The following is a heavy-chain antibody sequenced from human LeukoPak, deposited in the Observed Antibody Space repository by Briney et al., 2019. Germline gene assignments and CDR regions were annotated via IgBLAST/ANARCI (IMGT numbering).Heavy chain of an antibody. CDR3: ARGPHILTGYHHFDD. D-gene: IGHD3-9*01. Sequence: PGGSLRLSCAASAFTFSSYWMSWVRQAPGKGLEWVANINQDGRQKNYVDSVRGRFTISRENAKNSLYLQMNSLRAGDTAVYYCARGPHILTGYHHFDDWGQGTLVTVSS. V-gene: IGHV3-7*02. J-gene: IGHJ4*02. CDR1: AFTFSSYW. CDR2: INQDGRQK.